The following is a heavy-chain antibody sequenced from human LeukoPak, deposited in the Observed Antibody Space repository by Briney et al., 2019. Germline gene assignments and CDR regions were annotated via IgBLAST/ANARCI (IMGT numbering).Heavy chain of an antibody. CDR2: ISAFNGNT. CDR3: ARVYSSAFDH. D-gene: IGHD3-10*01. Sequence: ASMKVSCKASGYTFTSYDIVWVRQAPGQGLEWLGWISAFNGNTNNAQKVQGRVTMTTDTSTSTAYMELRSLTSDDTAMSYCARVYSSAFDHWGQGTLVTVTS. CDR1: GYTFTSYD. V-gene: IGHV1-18*01. J-gene: IGHJ4*02.